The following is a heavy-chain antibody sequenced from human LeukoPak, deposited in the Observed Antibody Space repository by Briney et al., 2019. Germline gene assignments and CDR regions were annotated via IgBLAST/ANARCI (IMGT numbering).Heavy chain of an antibody. J-gene: IGHJ3*02. CDR2: INPSGAKT. D-gene: IGHD6-19*01. Sequence: ASVKVSCKASGYTFTSYYMHWVRQAPGQGLEWMGVINPSGAKTNYAQKFQGRVTMTRDMSTSTLYMELSSLRSEDTAVYCCARDPRTITVAGIGVFDIWGQGTMVTVSS. CDR3: ARDPRTITVAGIGVFDI. V-gene: IGHV1-46*01. CDR1: GYTFTSYY.